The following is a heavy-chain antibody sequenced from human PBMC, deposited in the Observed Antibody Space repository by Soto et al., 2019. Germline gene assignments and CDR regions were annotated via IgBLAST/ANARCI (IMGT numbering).Heavy chain of an antibody. V-gene: IGHV3-30-3*01. CDR1: GFTFSSYA. Sequence: GSLRLSCAASGFTFSSYAMHWVRQAPGKGLEWVAVISYDGSNKYYADSVKGRFTISRDNSKNTLYLQMNSLRAEDTAVYYCARDLAAAGPGAFDIWGQGTMVTVSS. D-gene: IGHD6-13*01. CDR3: ARDLAAAGPGAFDI. CDR2: ISYDGSNK. J-gene: IGHJ3*02.